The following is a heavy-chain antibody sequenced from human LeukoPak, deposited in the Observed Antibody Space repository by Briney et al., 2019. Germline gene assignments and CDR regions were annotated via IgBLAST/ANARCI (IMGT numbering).Heavy chain of an antibody. CDR1: GFTFNTYP. V-gene: IGHV3-74*01. J-gene: IGHJ4*02. CDR3: TRGANWAFDY. Sequence: PGGSLRLSCTASGFTFNTYPMHWVRQAPGKGLVWVSRVYSDGSDSRHADSVKGRFTISRDNAKSTLYLQMNSLRVEDTAVYYCTRGANWAFDYWGQGTLVTVSS. D-gene: IGHD1-1*01. CDR2: VYSDGSDS.